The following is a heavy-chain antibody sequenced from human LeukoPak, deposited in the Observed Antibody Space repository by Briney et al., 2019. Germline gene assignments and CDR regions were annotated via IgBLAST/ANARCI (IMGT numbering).Heavy chain of an antibody. J-gene: IGHJ5*02. V-gene: IGHV1-18*01. CDR3: ARLPYYDILTGYYDWFDP. CDR2: ISAYNGNT. D-gene: IGHD3-9*01. CDR1: GYTFTSYG. Sequence: ASVKVSCKASGYTFTSYGISWVRHAPGQGLEWMGWISAYNGNTNYAQKLQGRVTMTTDTSTSTAYMELRSLRSDDTAVYYCARLPYYDILTGYYDWFDPWGQGTLVTVSS.